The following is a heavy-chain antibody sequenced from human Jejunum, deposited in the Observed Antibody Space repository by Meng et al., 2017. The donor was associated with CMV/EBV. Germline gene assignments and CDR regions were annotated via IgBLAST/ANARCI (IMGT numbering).Heavy chain of an antibody. D-gene: IGHD1-26*01. V-gene: IGHV1-2*02. CDR3: VRAVGGFDAFDI. Sequence: ASGYSFTDYHVHWVRQGPGQGFEWMGWINTNSGSTNHVQKIQGRVTMTRDTSTDTVFMELSGLKSDDTAVYYCVRAVGGFDAFDIWGQGTVVTVSS. J-gene: IGHJ3*02. CDR1: GYSFTDYH. CDR2: INTNSGST.